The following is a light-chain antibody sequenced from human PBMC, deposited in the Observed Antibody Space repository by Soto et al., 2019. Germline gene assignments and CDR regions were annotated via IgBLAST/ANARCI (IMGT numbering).Light chain of an antibody. CDR3: SSYGGSDNFDV. CDR1: SSDVGGYNY. CDR2: EVS. Sequence: SALTQPPSASGSPGQSVTIPCTGTSSDVGGYNYVSWYQQHPGKAPKLMIYEVSKRPSGVPDRFSGSKSGNTASLTVSGLQAENEADYYCSSYGGSDNFDVFGTGTKVTV. J-gene: IGLJ1*01. V-gene: IGLV2-8*01.